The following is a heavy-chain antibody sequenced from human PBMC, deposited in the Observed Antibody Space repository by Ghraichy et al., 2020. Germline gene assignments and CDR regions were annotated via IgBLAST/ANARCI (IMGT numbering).Heavy chain of an antibody. J-gene: IGHJ6*03. Sequence: ASVKVSCKASGYTFTSYDINWVRQATGQGLEWMGWMNPNSGNTGYAQKFQGRVTMTRNTSISTAYMELSSLRSEDTAVYYCARGPTYSSSWYATHYYYYYYMDVWGKGTTVTVSS. V-gene: IGHV1-8*01. CDR3: ARGPTYSSSWYATHYYYYYYMDV. CDR1: GYTFTSYD. CDR2: MNPNSGNT. D-gene: IGHD6-13*01.